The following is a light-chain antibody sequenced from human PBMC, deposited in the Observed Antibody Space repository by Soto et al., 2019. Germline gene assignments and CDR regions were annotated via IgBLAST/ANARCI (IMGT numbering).Light chain of an antibody. Sequence: QYALTQPASVSGSPGQSITISCTGTSSDVGGYNYVSWYQQHPGKAPKLMIYDVSNRPSGVSNRFSGSKSGNTASLTISELQAEDEADYYCSSYTSSSTHYVFGTGTKVTVL. CDR1: SSDVGGYNY. CDR2: DVS. J-gene: IGLJ1*01. CDR3: SSYTSSSTHYV. V-gene: IGLV2-14*01.